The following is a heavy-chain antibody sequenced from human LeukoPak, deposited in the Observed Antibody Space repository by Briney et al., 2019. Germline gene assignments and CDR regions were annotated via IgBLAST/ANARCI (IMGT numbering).Heavy chain of an antibody. Sequence: ASVTVSCTASGCTFTSYAMHWVRQAPGQRLEWMGWINAGNGNTKYSQKLQGRVTITRDTSASTAYMELSSLRSEDTAVYYCARPIVGAIVYWGQGTLVTVSS. V-gene: IGHV1-3*01. D-gene: IGHD1-26*01. CDR1: GCTFTSYA. CDR3: ARPIVGAIVY. J-gene: IGHJ4*02. CDR2: INAGNGNT.